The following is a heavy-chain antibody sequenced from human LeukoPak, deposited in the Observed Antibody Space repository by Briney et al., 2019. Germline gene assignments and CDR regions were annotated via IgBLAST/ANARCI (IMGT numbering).Heavy chain of an antibody. D-gene: IGHD5-18*01. V-gene: IGHV4-34*01. CDR2: INHSGST. Sequence: SETLSLTCAVYGGSFSGYYWSWIRQPPGKGLEWIGEINHSGSTNYNPSLKSRVTISVDTSKNQFSLKLSSVTAEDTAVYYCARDSKDVDTAMGRFDYWGQGTLVTVSS. CDR1: GGSFSGYY. CDR3: ARDSKDVDTAMGRFDY. J-gene: IGHJ4*02.